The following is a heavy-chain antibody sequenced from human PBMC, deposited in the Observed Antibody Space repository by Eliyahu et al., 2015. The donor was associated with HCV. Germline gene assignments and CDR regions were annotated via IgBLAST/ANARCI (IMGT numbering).Heavy chain of an antibody. CDR2: IWFDGSTS. J-gene: IGHJ5*02. CDR1: GFTFSNYG. Sequence: QVQLVESGGGVVQPGGSLTLSCAAXGFTFSNYGFHWVRQXPGKGLEWVALIWFDGSTSQYALSVRGRFTVSRDNSKNTVYLQMNSLSAEDTALYYCARDHGSGNLLYWFDPWGQGTLVTVSS. D-gene: IGHD3-10*01. V-gene: IGHV3-33*01. CDR3: ARDHGSGNLLYWFDP.